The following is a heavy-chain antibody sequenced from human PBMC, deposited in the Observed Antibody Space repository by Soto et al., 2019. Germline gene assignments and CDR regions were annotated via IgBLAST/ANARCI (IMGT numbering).Heavy chain of an antibody. V-gene: IGHV4-39*01. CDR1: GGSISSSSYY. D-gene: IGHD2-21*01. Sequence: QLQLQESGPGLVKPSETLSLTCTVSGGSISSSSYYWGWIRQPPGKGLEWIGSIYYSGSTYYNPSLKSRVTISVDTSQDQFPLKLSSVTAADTAVYYCAVIPGYYYYYYYMDVWGKGTTVTVSS. CDR2: IYYSGST. J-gene: IGHJ6*03. CDR3: AVIPGYYYYYYYMDV.